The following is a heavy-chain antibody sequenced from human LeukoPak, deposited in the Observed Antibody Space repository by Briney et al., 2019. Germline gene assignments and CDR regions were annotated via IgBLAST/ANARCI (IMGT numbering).Heavy chain of an antibody. D-gene: IGHD2-15*01. CDR3: ARRWGYCSGGSCYNWFDP. CDR1: GGTFSSYA. V-gene: IGHV1-69*04. CDR2: IIPILGIA. J-gene: IGHJ5*02. Sequence: GASVKVSCKASGGTFSSYAISWVRQAPGQGLEWMGRIIPILGIANYAQKFQGRVTITADKSTSTAYMELGSLRSEDTAVYYCARRWGYCSGGSCYNWFDPWGQGTLVTVSS.